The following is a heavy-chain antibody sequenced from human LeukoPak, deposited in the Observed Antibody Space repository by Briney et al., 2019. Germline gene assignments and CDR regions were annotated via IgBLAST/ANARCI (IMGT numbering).Heavy chain of an antibody. Sequence: GGSLRLSCAASGFAFSDYYMTWIRQAPGKGLEYVSYISKSGSAIYYADSVKGRFTISRDNAKNSLYLQMNSLRAEDTAVYYCARAPGSGWYNWFDPWGQGTLVTVSS. CDR1: GFAFSDYY. V-gene: IGHV3-11*01. CDR3: ARAPGSGWYNWFDP. J-gene: IGHJ5*02. CDR2: ISKSGSAI. D-gene: IGHD6-19*01.